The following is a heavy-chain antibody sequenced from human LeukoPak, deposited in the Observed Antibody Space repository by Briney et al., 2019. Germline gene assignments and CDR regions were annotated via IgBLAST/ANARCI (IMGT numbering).Heavy chain of an antibody. V-gene: IGHV3-20*04. Sequence: GGSLRLSCAASGFTFDDYGMSWLRQAPGKGLEWVSGINWNGGSTGYADSVKGRFTISRDNAKNSLYLQMNSLRAEDTALYYCARRESTYQNYYYFYYMDVWGKGTTVTVSS. CDR1: GFTFDDYG. J-gene: IGHJ6*03. CDR3: ARRESTYQNYYYFYYMDV. CDR2: INWNGGST.